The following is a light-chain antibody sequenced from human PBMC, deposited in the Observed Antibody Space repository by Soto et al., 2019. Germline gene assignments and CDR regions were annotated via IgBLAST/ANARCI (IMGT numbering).Light chain of an antibody. CDR2: KNN. CDR3: AAWDDSLSGYV. V-gene: IGLV1-47*01. J-gene: IGLJ1*01. Sequence: QPVLTQPPSASGTPGQRVTISCSGSFSNIGSNYVFWYQQLPGTAPKLLIYKNNQRPSGVPDRFSGSKSGTSASLAISGLRSEDEADYYCAAWDDSLSGYVFGTGTKVTVL. CDR1: FSNIGSNY.